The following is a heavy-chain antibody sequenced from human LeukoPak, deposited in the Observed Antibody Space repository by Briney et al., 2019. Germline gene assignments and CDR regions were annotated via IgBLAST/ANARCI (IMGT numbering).Heavy chain of an antibody. CDR2: IRGSGGST. V-gene: IGHV3-23*01. J-gene: IGHJ4*02. CDR3: AKVTYYYGSGSFEEFDY. Sequence: GGSLRLSCAASGFTFSSYAMSWVRQAPGKGLEWVSAIRGSGGSTYYADSVKGRFTISRDNSKNTLYLQMNSLRAEDTAVYYCAKVTYYYGSGSFEEFDYWGQGTLVTVSS. CDR1: GFTFSSYA. D-gene: IGHD3-10*01.